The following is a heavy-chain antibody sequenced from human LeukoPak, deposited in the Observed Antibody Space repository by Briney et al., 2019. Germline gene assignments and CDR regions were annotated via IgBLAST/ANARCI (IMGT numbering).Heavy chain of an antibody. CDR1: GFTFSSYV. Sequence: GGSLRLSCAASGFTFSSYVMSWVRQPPGKGLEWVSIINGNGGLTYYADSMKGRFAISRDNFKNRPYLQMNSLRAEDTAVYYCAKHPLTGGNFDYWGQGTLVTVSS. V-gene: IGHV3-23*01. CDR3: AKHPLTGGNFDY. J-gene: IGHJ4*02. D-gene: IGHD1-14*01. CDR2: INGNGGLT.